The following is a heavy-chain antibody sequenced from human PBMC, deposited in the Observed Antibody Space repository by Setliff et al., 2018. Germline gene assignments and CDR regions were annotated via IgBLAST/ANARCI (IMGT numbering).Heavy chain of an antibody. CDR3: ARDRKEIVVKPPAASLDY. Sequence: GASVKVSCKASGYTFTSYGISWVRQAPGQGLEWMGWISAYNGNTNYAQKFQGRVTMTTDTSTTTAYMEVRSLRSDDTAVYYCARDRKEIVVKPPAASLDYWGQGTQVTVSS. CDR2: ISAYNGNT. J-gene: IGHJ4*02. D-gene: IGHD2-2*01. CDR1: GYTFTSYG. V-gene: IGHV1-18*01.